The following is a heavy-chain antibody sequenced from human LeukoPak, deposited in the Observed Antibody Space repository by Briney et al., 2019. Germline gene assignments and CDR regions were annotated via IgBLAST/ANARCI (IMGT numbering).Heavy chain of an antibody. CDR1: GYTFTSYD. CDR3: ARGGIVVVAYYFDY. J-gene: IGHJ4*02. CDR2: MNPNSGNT. Sequence: ASVKVSCKASGYTFTSYDINWVRQATGQGLEWMGWMNPNSGNTGYAQGFQGRVTITRNTSISTAYMELSSRRSEDTAVYYCARGGIVVVAYYFDYWGQGTLVTVSS. V-gene: IGHV1-8*03. D-gene: IGHD3-22*01.